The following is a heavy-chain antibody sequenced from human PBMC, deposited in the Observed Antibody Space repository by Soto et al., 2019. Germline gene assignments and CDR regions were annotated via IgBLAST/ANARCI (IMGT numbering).Heavy chain of an antibody. Sequence: SETLSLTCTVSGGSISSYYWSWIRQPPGKGLEWIGYIYYSGSTNYNPSLKSRVTISVDTSKNQFSLKLSSVTAADTAVYYCARGGTPRFIAAAGTHYYYYYYMDVWGKGTTVTVSS. CDR1: GGSISSYY. J-gene: IGHJ6*03. CDR2: IYYSGST. V-gene: IGHV4-59*01. D-gene: IGHD6-13*01. CDR3: ARGGTPRFIAAAGTHYYYYYYMDV.